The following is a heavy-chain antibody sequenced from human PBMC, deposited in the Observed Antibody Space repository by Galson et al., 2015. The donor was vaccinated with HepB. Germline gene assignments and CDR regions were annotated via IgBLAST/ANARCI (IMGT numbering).Heavy chain of an antibody. CDR2: ISQDGSIT. V-gene: IGHV3-30*04. CDR3: ARSEPRTWHNFDY. Sequence: SLRLSCATSGFTFSRYTMHWVRQAPGRGLEWVAVISQDGSITHNADSVKGRFTISRDNSKNTLYLQMNSLRTEDTAVFYCARSEPRTWHNFDYWGQGTLVTVSS. J-gene: IGHJ4*02. CDR1: GFTFSRYT. D-gene: IGHD1-14*01.